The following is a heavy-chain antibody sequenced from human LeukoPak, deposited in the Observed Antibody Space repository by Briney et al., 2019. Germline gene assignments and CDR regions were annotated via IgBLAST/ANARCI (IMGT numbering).Heavy chain of an antibody. CDR3: ARAPRSVGSSWYDY. CDR1: GASISSGDHY. D-gene: IGHD6-13*01. V-gene: IGHV4-61*08. Sequence: SETLSLTCTVSGASISSGDHYWSWIRQPPGKGLEWIGYIYFSGSTYYNPSLKSRVTISVDTSKNQFSLKLSSVTAADTAVYYCARAPRSVGSSWYDYWGQGTLVIVSS. J-gene: IGHJ4*02. CDR2: IYFSGST.